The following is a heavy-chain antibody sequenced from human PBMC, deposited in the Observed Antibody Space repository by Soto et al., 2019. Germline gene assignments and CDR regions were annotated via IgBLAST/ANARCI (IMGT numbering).Heavy chain of an antibody. J-gene: IGHJ4*02. CDR1: WFSLSPSGVC. D-gene: IGHD3-10*01. V-gene: IGHV2-5*02. CDR2: IYLDDDK. CDR3: AHKLRGHFDF. Sequence: QLTLKESGPQLVKPTQTLTLPCTFSWFSLSPSGVCVGWFRQPPVNALQCLAVIYLDDDKRYSPSLKSRLTITKDTSNNQVVLTMTNMDPVDTATYCCAHKLRGHFDFWGQGALVTVSS.